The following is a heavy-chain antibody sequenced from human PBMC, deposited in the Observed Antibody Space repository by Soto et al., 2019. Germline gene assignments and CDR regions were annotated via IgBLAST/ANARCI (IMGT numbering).Heavy chain of an antibody. CDR3: ARVITGAYYNSPLDT. CDR2: INPYSGGA. D-gene: IGHD3-10*01. CDR1: GYTFTGYF. J-gene: IGHJ5*02. V-gene: IGHV1-2*02. Sequence: ASVKVSCKASGYTFTGYFMHWVRQAPGQGLEWMGWINPYSGGADYAQSFQGRVTMTRDTSISTVYMELSRLRFDDTAVYYCARVITGAYYNSPLDTWGQGTVGTASS.